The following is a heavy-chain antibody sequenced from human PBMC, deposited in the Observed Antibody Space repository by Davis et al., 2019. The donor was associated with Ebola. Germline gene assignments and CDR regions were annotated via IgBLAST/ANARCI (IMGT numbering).Heavy chain of an antibody. V-gene: IGHV4-59*01. J-gene: IGHJ4*02. D-gene: IGHD6-19*01. CDR3: ARTSGQWLTYTGIDY. CDR2: IFHTGSA. CDR1: GGSINTYY. Sequence: MPSETLSLTCTVSGGSINTYYWSWVRQPPGKRLEWIGYIFHTGSADYNPSLKSRVTISVDTSRNQFSLSLGSVTAADTAIYYCARTSGQWLTYTGIDYWGQGSLVTVSS.